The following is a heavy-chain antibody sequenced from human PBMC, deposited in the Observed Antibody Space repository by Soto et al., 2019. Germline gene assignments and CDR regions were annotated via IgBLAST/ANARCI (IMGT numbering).Heavy chain of an antibody. D-gene: IGHD2-8*01. J-gene: IGHJ4*02. CDR1: GGSISSSSYY. Sequence: SETLSLTCTVSGGSISSSSYYWGWIRQPPGKGLEWIGSIYYSGSTYYNPSLKSRVTISVDTSENQFSLKLSSVTAADTAVYYCATLRARPWSYFDYWGQGTLVTVSS. CDR2: IYYSGST. CDR3: ATLRARPWSYFDY. V-gene: IGHV4-39*01.